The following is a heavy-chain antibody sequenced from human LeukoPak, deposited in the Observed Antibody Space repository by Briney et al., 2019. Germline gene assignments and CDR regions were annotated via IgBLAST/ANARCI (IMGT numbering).Heavy chain of an antibody. V-gene: IGHV4-39*07. J-gene: IGHJ4*02. Sequence: PETLSLTCTVSGGSINSRSYYWGWIRQPPGKGLEWIGSIYYSGSTNYNPSLKSRVTISVDRSKNQFSLKLSSVTAADTAVYYCAREVSSAWGADYWGQGTLVTVSS. D-gene: IGHD3-16*01. CDR3: AREVSSAWGADY. CDR1: GGSINSRSYY. CDR2: IYYSGST.